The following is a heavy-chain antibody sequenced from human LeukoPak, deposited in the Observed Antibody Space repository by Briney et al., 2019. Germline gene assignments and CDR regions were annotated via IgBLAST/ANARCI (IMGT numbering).Heavy chain of an antibody. CDR1: GGSISSSSYY. J-gene: IGHJ4*02. D-gene: IGHD6-19*01. CDR2: IYYSGST. V-gene: IGHV4-39*01. CDR3: ARHTPSRAGLTTPFDY. Sequence: PSETLSLTCTVSGGSISSSSYYWGWIRQPPGKGLEWIGSIYYSGSTYYNPSLKSRVTISVDTSKNQFSLKLSSVTAADTAVYYCARHTPSRAGLTTPFDYWGQGTLVTVSS.